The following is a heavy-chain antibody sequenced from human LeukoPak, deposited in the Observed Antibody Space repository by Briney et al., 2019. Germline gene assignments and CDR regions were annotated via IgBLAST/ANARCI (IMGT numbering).Heavy chain of an antibody. CDR2: IYYSGST. Sequence: PSETLSLTCTVSGGSISSYYWSWIRQPPGKGLEWIGYIYYSGSTNYNPSLKSRVTISVDTSKNQFSLKLSSVTAADTAVYYCARGITMVRGVMIPRFMTPYFDYWGQGTLVTVSS. CDR1: GGSISSYY. D-gene: IGHD3-10*01. J-gene: IGHJ4*02. V-gene: IGHV4-59*01. CDR3: ARGITMVRGVMIPRFMTPYFDY.